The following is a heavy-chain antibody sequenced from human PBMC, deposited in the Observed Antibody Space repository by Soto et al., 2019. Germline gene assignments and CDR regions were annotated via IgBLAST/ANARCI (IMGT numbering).Heavy chain of an antibody. CDR2: IYFRGTT. Sequence: SETLSLTCTVSGGSISSYYWSWIRQPPGKGLEWIGYIYFRGTTNYNPSLKSRVTISVDTSKNQFSLKLNSVTAADTAVYYCARDLWGYCGTDCYPLDVWGQGTTVTVSS. CDR3: ARDLWGYCGTDCYPLDV. D-gene: IGHD2-21*02. J-gene: IGHJ6*02. CDR1: GGSISSYY. V-gene: IGHV4-59*01.